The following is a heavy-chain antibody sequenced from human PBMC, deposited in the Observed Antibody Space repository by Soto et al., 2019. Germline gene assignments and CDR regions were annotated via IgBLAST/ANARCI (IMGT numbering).Heavy chain of an antibody. Sequence: QVQLQESGPGLVKPSHTLSLTCTVSGGSISRGGYHWTWIRQHPGKGLGWIGYIYHSGSTYYNPSLKSRPTISLDTSKNQSSLKLSSVTAADTAVYYCAGSVFPWGQGTLVTVSS. CDR2: IYHSGST. V-gene: IGHV4-31*03. J-gene: IGHJ5*02. CDR1: GGSISRGGYH. CDR3: AGSVFP.